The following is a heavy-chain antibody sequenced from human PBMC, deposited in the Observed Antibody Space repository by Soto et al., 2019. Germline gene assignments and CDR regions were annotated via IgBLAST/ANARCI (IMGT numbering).Heavy chain of an antibody. Sequence: PSETLSLTCTVSGGSISSYYWSWIRQPPGKGLEWIGYIYYSGSTNYNPSLKSRVTMSIDTAKNQVSLNLISVTAVDTAMYYCAKGGLPWLDPWGQGILVTVSS. V-gene: IGHV4-59*01. CDR3: AKGGLPWLDP. J-gene: IGHJ5*02. D-gene: IGHD3-16*01. CDR1: GGSISSYY. CDR2: IYYSGST.